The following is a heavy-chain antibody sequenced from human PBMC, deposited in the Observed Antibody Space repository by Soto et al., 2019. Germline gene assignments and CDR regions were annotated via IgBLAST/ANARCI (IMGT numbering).Heavy chain of an antibody. CDR2: MNPNSGNT. V-gene: IGHV1-8*01. D-gene: IGHD2-2*01. Sequence: QVQLVQSGAEVKKPGASVKVSCKASGYTFTSYDINWVRQATGQGLEWMGWMNPNSGNTGYAQKFQGRVTMTRNTXIXRXXMELSSLRSEDTAVYYCARGRDTILGPAAGVCMDVWGQGTTVTVSS. J-gene: IGHJ6*02. CDR3: ARGRDTILGPAAGVCMDV. CDR1: GYTFTSYD.